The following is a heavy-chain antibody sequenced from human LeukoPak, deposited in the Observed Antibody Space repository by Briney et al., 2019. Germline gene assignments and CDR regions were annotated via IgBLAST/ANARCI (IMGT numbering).Heavy chain of an antibody. J-gene: IGHJ4*02. CDR2: ISNDGSSS. Sequence: GGSLRLSCAASGFTFSNHWMHWVRQAPGKGLVWVSDISNDGSSSSYADSVKGRFTISRDNAKNTLYLQMSSLRVEGTAMYYCVRDSGGPDYWGQGTLVTVPS. CDR1: GFTFSNHW. D-gene: IGHD2-15*01. CDR3: VRDSGGPDY. V-gene: IGHV3-74*01.